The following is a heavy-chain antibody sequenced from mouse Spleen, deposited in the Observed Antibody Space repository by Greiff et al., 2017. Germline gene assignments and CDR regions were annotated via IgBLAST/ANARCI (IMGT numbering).Heavy chain of an antibody. V-gene: IGHV3-8*02. D-gene: IGHD1-1*01. J-gene: IGHJ2*01. CDR3: ARYITTVVGRLYYFDY. CDR2: ISYSGST. Sequence: EVQVVESGPSLVKPSQTLSLTCSVTGDSITSGYWNWIRKFPGNKLEYMGYISYSGSTYYNPSLKSRISITRDTSKNQYYLQLNSVTTEDTATYYCARYITTVVGRLYYFDYWGQGTTLTVSS. CDR1: GDSITSGY.